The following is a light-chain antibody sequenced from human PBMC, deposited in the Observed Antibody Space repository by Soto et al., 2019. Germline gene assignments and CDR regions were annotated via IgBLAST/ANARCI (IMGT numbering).Light chain of an antibody. CDR2: WAS. Sequence: DIVMTQSPDSLAVSLGERATINCKSSQNILYSSNNKNYLAWYQQKPGQPPKLLIYWASTRESGVPDRFSDSGSALDVTLTIRSLQAEDVAVYYCQQYYGSSGTFGQGTKVDIK. V-gene: IGKV4-1*01. J-gene: IGKJ1*01. CDR3: QQYYGSSGT. CDR1: QNILYSSNNKNY.